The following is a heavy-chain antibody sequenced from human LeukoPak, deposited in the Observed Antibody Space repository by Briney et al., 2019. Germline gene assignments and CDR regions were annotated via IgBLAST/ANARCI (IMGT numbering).Heavy chain of an antibody. J-gene: IGHJ4*02. CDR2: ISSDGITK. CDR3: ARVSIFGVVIPPDF. V-gene: IGHV3-30*01. D-gene: IGHD3-3*02. CDR1: GFTFSSYA. Sequence: GGSLRLSCAASGFTFSSYALHWVRQAPGKGLEWVAVISSDGITKYYADSVEGRITISRDNSKNTLYLQMNSLRAEDTAVFYCARVSIFGVVIPPDFWGQGTLVTVSS.